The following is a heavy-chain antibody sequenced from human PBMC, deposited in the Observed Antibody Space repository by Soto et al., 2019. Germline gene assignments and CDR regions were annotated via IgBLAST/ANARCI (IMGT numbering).Heavy chain of an antibody. CDR1: GFTFSGAW. Sequence: GGSLRLSCAASGFTFSGAWMTWVRQAPGKGLEWVGLIKSKADGETTHYAAPVEGRFTISRDDSKSTLSLQMNSLKVEDTAVYYCVTDVPNDIYPYDYWGQGTLVTVSS. CDR2: IKSKADGETT. J-gene: IGHJ4*02. V-gene: IGHV3-15*01. D-gene: IGHD3-9*01. CDR3: VTDVPNDIYPYDY.